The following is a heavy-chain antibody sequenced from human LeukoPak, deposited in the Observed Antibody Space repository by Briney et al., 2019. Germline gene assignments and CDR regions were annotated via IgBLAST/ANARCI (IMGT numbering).Heavy chain of an antibody. D-gene: IGHD3-22*01. Sequence: ASVKVSCKASGSTFTDYYMHWVRQAPGQGLEWMGCINPNSGGTNFAQKFQGRVTMTRDTSISTAYMELNRLRSDDTAVYYCARGPIYYDTSGYYDYWGQGTLVTVSS. CDR2: INPNSGGT. CDR1: GSTFTDYY. J-gene: IGHJ4*02. V-gene: IGHV1-2*02. CDR3: ARGPIYYDTSGYYDY.